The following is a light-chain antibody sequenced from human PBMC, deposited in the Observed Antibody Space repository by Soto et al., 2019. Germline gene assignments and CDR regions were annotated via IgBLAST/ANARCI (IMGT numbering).Light chain of an antibody. CDR1: QSVTSGY. CDR2: GAF. J-gene: IGKJ1*01. CDR3: QQYHSSPRT. Sequence: EIVLTQSPGTLSLSPGERATLSCRASQSVTSGYLAWYQQKPGQAPRLLIYGAFSRAAGIPDRFRDSGSGTDFTLTISRLEPEDFAMYYCQQYHSSPRTFGQGTKVDIK. V-gene: IGKV3-20*01.